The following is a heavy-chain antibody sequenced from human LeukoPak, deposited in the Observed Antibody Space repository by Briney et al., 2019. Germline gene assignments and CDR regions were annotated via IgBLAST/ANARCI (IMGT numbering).Heavy chain of an antibody. V-gene: IGHV4-4*07. J-gene: IGHJ3*02. CDR2: FYTSANT. D-gene: IGHD6-13*01. Sequence: PSETLSLTCTVSGGSISNYYWSWIRQPAGKGLEWIGRFYTSANTNYNPSLQSRITMSVDTSKNQFSLKLNSVTAADTAVYYCATGISATNSNAFHIWGQGTMVTVSS. CDR3: ATGISATNSNAFHI. CDR1: GGSISNYY.